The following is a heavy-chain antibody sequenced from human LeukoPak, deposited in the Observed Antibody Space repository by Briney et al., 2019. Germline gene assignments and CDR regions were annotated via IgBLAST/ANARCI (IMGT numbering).Heavy chain of an antibody. Sequence: GGSLRLSCAASGFTFGSYAMNWVRRAPGKGLEWVSAISSSGRYMYYADSVKGRFTISRDNANNSLYLQMDSLRAEDTAVYYCAKDVRSDYFDYWGQGTLVTVSS. CDR2: ISSSGRYM. V-gene: IGHV3-21*01. J-gene: IGHJ4*02. CDR1: GFTFGSYA. CDR3: AKDVRSDYFDY.